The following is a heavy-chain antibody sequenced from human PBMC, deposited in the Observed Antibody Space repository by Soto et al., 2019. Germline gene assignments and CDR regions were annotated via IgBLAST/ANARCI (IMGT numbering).Heavy chain of an antibody. J-gene: IGHJ4*02. CDR1: GGTFSSYA. CDR2: IIPIFGTA. V-gene: IGHV1-69*13. Sequence: SVKVSCKASGGTFSSYAISWVRQAPGQGLEWMGGIIPIFGTANYAQKFQGRVTITADESTSTAYMELSSLRSEDTAVYYCATPPEYYDSSGRFDYWGQGTLVTVSS. CDR3: ATPPEYYDSSGRFDY. D-gene: IGHD3-22*01.